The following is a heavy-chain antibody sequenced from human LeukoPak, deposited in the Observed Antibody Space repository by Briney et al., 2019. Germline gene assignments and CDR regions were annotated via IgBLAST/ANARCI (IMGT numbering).Heavy chain of an antibody. CDR2: ISAYNGNT. CDR1: GYTFTRYG. J-gene: IGHJ5*02. V-gene: IGHV1-18*01. Sequence: ASVKVSCKAFGYTFTRYGVSWVRQAPGQGLEWMGWISAYNGNTNYAQKLQGRVTMTTDTSTSTAYMELRSLRSDDTAVYYCARVVRGVLNWFDPWGQGILVTVSS. D-gene: IGHD3-10*01. CDR3: ARVVRGVLNWFDP.